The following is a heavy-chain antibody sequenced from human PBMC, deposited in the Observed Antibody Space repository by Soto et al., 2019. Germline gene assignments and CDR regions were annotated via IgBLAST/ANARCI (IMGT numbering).Heavy chain of an antibody. CDR1: GYTFTSYA. Sequence: ASVKVSCKASGYTFTSYAMHWVRQAPGQRLEWMGWINAGNGNTKYSQKFQGRVTITRDTSASTAYMELSSLRSEDTAVYYCASTGDIVATPRLYTFDYWGQGTLVTVSS. V-gene: IGHV1-3*01. CDR2: INAGNGNT. CDR3: ASTGDIVATPRLYTFDY. J-gene: IGHJ4*02. D-gene: IGHD5-12*01.